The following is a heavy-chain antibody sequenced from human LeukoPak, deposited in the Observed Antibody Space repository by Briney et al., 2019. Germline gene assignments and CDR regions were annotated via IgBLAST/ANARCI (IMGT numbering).Heavy chain of an antibody. CDR1: GFTFSHYS. D-gene: IGHD3-10*01. CDR2: IKRKSDGGTP. Sequence: PGGSLRLSCAASGFTFSHYSMNWVRQAPGKGLEWVGRIKRKSDGGTPDYAAPVKGRFTISRDDSINTLYLQMNSLKTDDTAVYHCVTGGHYFGTWGQGTLVTVSP. J-gene: IGHJ5*02. V-gene: IGHV3-15*01. CDR3: VTGGHYFGT.